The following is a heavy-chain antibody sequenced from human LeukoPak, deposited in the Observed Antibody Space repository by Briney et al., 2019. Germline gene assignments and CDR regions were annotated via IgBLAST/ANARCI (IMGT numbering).Heavy chain of an antibody. CDR1: GGSISSSSYY. V-gene: IGHV4-61*05. Sequence: SETLSLTCTVSGGSISSSSYYWGWIRQPPGKGLEWIGYIYYSGSTNYNPSLKSRVTISVDTSKNQFSLKLSSVTAADTAVYYCAGTFVGYSYGRTFDSWGQGTLVTVSS. CDR3: AGTFVGYSYGRTFDS. J-gene: IGHJ4*02. D-gene: IGHD5-18*01. CDR2: IYYSGST.